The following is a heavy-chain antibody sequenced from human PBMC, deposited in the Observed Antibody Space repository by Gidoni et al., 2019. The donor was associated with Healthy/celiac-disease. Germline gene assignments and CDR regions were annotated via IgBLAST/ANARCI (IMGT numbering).Heavy chain of an antibody. D-gene: IGHD1-1*01. V-gene: IGHV4-4*02. CDR2: IYHSGST. CDR1: GGSISSSNW. Sequence: QVQLQESGPGLVKPSGTLSLTCAVSGGSISSSNWWSWVRQPPGKGLEWIGEIYHSGSTNYNPSRKSRVTISVDKSKNQFSLKLSSVTAADTAVYYCARVDWNPTYYYYYMDVWGKGTTVTVSS. J-gene: IGHJ6*03. CDR3: ARVDWNPTYYYYYMDV.